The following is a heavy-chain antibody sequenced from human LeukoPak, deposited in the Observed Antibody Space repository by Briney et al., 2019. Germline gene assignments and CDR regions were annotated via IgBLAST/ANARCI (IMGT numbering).Heavy chain of an antibody. CDR3: ARDLYYYDSSGRRGDY. D-gene: IGHD3-22*01. J-gene: IGHJ4*02. Sequence: QPGGSLRLSCAASGFTFSSCWMSWVRQAPGKGLEWVANIKQDGSEKYYVDSVKGRFTISRGNAKNSLYLQMNSLRAEDTAVYYCARDLYYYDSSGRRGDYWGQGTLVTVSS. CDR2: IKQDGSEK. V-gene: IGHV3-7*01. CDR1: GFTFSSCW.